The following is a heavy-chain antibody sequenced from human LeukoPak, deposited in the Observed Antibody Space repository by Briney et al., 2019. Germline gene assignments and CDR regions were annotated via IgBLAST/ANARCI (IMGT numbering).Heavy chain of an antibody. CDR1: GYTFTGYY. Sequence: GASVKVSCKASGYTFTGYYMHWVRQAPGQGLEWMGWINPNSGGINYAQKFQGWVTMTRDTSISTAYMELSRLRSDDTAVYYCARDLGELLWFGDLRAGYAFDIWGQGTMVTVSS. D-gene: IGHD3-10*01. V-gene: IGHV1-2*04. CDR3: ARDLGELLWFGDLRAGYAFDI. CDR2: INPNSGGI. J-gene: IGHJ3*02.